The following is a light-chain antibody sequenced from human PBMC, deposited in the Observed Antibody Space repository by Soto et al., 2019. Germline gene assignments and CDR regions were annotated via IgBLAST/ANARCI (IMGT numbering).Light chain of an antibody. CDR2: DAS. J-gene: IGKJ5*01. CDR1: QSVGNY. Sequence: EIVLTQSPATLSLSPGERATLSCRASQSVGNYLAWFQHKPGQAPRLLIYDASNRATGIPARFSGSGPETDFTLTISRLEPEDFALYYCQHYGRSPITFGQGTRLEIK. CDR3: QHYGRSPIT. V-gene: IGKV3-11*01.